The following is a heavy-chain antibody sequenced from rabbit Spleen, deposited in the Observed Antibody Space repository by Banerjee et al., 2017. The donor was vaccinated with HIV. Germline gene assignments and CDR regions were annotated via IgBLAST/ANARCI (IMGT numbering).Heavy chain of an antibody. J-gene: IGHJ4*01. CDR2: IITTSGVT. CDR3: ARDSGSEGNVAYYNL. Sequence: QSLEESGGGLVQPEGSLTLTCTASGFSFSSKYDMCWVRQAPGKGLEWIACIITTSGVTYYASWAKGRFTISRSTSLNTVDLKMTSLTAADTATYFCARDSGSEGNVAYYNLWGPGTLVTVS. V-gene: IGHV1S43*01. D-gene: IGHD1-1*01. CDR1: GFSFSSKYD.